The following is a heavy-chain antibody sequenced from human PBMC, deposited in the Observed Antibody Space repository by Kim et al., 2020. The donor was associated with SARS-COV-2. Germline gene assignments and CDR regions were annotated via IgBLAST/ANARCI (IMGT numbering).Heavy chain of an antibody. V-gene: IGHV7-4-1*02. CDR3: ARGGGFYDYVWGSYRGFDY. CDR1: GYTFTSYA. CDR2: INTNTGNP. J-gene: IGHJ4*02. D-gene: IGHD3-16*02. Sequence: ASVKVSCKASGYTFTSYAMNWVRQAPGQGLEWMGWINTNTGNPTYAQGFTGRFVFSLDTSVSTAYLQISSLKAEDTAVYYCARGGGFYDYVWGSYRGFDYWGQGTLVTVSS.